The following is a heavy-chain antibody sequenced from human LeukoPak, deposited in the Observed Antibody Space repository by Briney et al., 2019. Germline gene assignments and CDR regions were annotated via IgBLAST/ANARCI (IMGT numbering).Heavy chain of an antibody. Sequence: GGSLRLSCAASGFTFDDYPMHWVRQAPGKGLEWVSLISWDGGSTYYADSVKGRFTISRDNSKNSLYLQMNSLRTEDTALYYCAKDYCSSTSCYTWGRPSYYYYGMDVWGQGTTVTVSS. CDR1: GFTFDDYP. D-gene: IGHD2-2*02. J-gene: IGHJ6*02. V-gene: IGHV3-43*01. CDR3: AKDYCSSTSCYTWGRPSYYYYGMDV. CDR2: ISWDGGST.